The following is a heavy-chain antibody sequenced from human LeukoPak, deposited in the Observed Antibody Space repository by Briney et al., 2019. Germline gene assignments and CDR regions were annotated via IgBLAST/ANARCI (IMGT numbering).Heavy chain of an antibody. V-gene: IGHV5-51*01. CDR3: ARLSSSGWYVPAGGYFDL. CDR1: GYSFTSYW. CDR2: IYPGDSDT. J-gene: IGHJ2*01. D-gene: IGHD6-19*01. Sequence: GESLKISCKGSGYSFTSYWIGWVRQMPGKGLEWMGIIYPGDSDTRYSPSFQGQVTISADRSINTAYLQWSSLKASDTAMYYCARLSSSGWYVPAGGYFDLWGRGIMVTVSS.